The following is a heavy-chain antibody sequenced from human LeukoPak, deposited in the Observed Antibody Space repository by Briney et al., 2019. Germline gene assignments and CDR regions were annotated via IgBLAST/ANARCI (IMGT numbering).Heavy chain of an antibody. J-gene: IGHJ6*02. CDR3: AKDFVVVPAAIRASYYYYYGMDV. Sequence: PGGSLRLSCAASGFTFSSYAMHWVRQAPGKGLEWVAVISYDGSNKYYADSVKGRFTISRDNSKNTLYLQMNSLRAEDTAVYYCAKDFVVVPAAIRASYYYYYGMDVWGQGTTVTVSS. D-gene: IGHD2-2*02. CDR2: ISYDGSNK. CDR1: GFTFSSYA. V-gene: IGHV3-30-3*01.